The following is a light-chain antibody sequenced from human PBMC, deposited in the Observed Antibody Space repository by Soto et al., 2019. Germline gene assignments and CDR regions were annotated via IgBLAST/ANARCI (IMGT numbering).Light chain of an antibody. CDR1: QSISSY. CDR3: QQSYSTPPNT. V-gene: IGKV1-39*01. J-gene: IGKJ2*01. Sequence: DIPMTQSPSSLSASVGDRVTITCRASQSISSYLNWYHQKPGKAPKLLIYAASSLQSGVPSRFSGSGSGTDFTLTISSLQPEDFATYYCQQSYSTPPNTFGQGTKLEIK. CDR2: AAS.